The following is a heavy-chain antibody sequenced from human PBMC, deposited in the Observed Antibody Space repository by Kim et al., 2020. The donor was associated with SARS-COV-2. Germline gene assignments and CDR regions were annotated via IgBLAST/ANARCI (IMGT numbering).Heavy chain of an antibody. V-gene: IGHV4-31*03. D-gene: IGHD3-22*01. CDR3: ARGGYYDSSGYYSAAFDI. Sequence: SETLSLTCTVSGGSISSGGYYWSWIRQHPGKGLEWIGYIYYSGSTYYNPSLKSRVTISVDTSKNQFSLKLSSVTAADTAVYYCARGGYYDSSGYYSAAFDIWGQGTMVTVSS. CDR2: IYYSGST. J-gene: IGHJ3*02. CDR1: GGSISSGGYY.